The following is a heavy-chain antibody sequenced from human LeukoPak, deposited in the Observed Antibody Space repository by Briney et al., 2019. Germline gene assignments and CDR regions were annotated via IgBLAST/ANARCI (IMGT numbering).Heavy chain of an antibody. CDR3: AREDYYGSGGDY. D-gene: IGHD3-10*01. J-gene: IGHJ4*02. CDR1: GGSISSSSYY. V-gene: IGHV4-39*07. CDR2: IYYSGST. Sequence: SETQSLTCTVSGGSISSSSYYWGWIRQPPGKGLEWIGSIYYSGSTYYNPSLNSRVTLSIDTSKNQFSLMLSSVTAADTAVYYCAREDYYGSGGDYWGQGTLVTVSS.